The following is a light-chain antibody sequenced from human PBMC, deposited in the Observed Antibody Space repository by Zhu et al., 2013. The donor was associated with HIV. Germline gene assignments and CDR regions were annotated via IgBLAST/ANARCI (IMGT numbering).Light chain of an antibody. CDR3: LQYHSYPYT. V-gene: IGKV1-17*01. CDR1: QGIRND. Sequence: IQMTQSPSFLSASVGDRVAITCRASQGIRNDLGWYQQKPGKAPKFLIYEASSLDAGVPSRFSGSGSGTEFTLSINSLQPDDSATYYCLQYHSYPYTFGQGTKVEIK. CDR2: EAS. J-gene: IGKJ2*01.